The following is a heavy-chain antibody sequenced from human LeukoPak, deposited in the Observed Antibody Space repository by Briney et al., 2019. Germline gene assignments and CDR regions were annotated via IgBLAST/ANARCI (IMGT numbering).Heavy chain of an antibody. CDR2: IYYSGST. Sequence: SETLSLTCTVSGGPFSSSSYYWGWIRQPPGKGLEWIGSIYYSGSTYYNPSLKSRVTISVDTSKNQFSLKLSSVTAADTAVYYCARQLAVAGRGDFDYWGQGTLVTVSS. V-gene: IGHV4-39*01. CDR3: ARQLAVAGRGDFDY. D-gene: IGHD6-19*01. CDR1: GGPFSSSSYY. J-gene: IGHJ4*02.